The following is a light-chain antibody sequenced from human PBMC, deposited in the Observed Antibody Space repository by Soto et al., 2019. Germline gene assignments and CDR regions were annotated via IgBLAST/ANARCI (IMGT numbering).Light chain of an antibody. CDR1: QSVNIY. CDR2: GAS. Sequence: EIVMTQSPATLSVSPGERATLSCRASQSVNIYLAWYQQKPGQAPRLLIFGASYRATGIPARFSGSGSGTEFTLTISSLQSEDFAVYYCQQYNKWPWTFGQGTKVDIK. J-gene: IGKJ1*01. V-gene: IGKV3D-15*01. CDR3: QQYNKWPWT.